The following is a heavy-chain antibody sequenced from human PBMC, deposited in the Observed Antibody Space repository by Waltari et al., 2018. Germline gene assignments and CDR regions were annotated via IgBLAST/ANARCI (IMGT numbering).Heavy chain of an antibody. D-gene: IGHD3-10*01. V-gene: IGHV1-69*05. CDR1: GGIFTNSA. CDR3: ARDLGAMKVTSALEI. Sequence: QVQLVQSGAEVKRPGSSVKVSCRASGGIFTNSAISWVRQAPGPGLEWMGGIIPIFGTANSAQKFQGRLTITSDESTSTAYMELSSLRPEDTAVYFCARDLGAMKVTSALEIWGQGTRVTVSS. J-gene: IGHJ3*02. CDR2: IIPIFGTA.